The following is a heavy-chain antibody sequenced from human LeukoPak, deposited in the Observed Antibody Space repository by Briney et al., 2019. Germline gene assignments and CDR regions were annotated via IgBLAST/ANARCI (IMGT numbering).Heavy chain of an antibody. J-gene: IGHJ5*02. D-gene: IGHD2-2*01. Sequence: PSETLSLTCTVSGGSISSSSYYWGWIRQPPGKGLEWIGSIYYSGSTNYNPSLKSRVTISVDTSKNQFSLKLSSVTAADTAVYYCASKKRGYQLLFRFDPWGQGTLVTVSS. CDR3: ASKKRGYQLLFRFDP. CDR1: GGSISSSSYY. CDR2: IYYSGST. V-gene: IGHV4-39*07.